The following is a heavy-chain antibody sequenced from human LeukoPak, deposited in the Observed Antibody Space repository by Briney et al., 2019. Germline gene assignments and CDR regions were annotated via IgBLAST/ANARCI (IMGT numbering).Heavy chain of an antibody. CDR2: ISYDGSNK. V-gene: IGHV3-30*04. CDR1: GFTFSSYT. Sequence: GSLRLSCAASGFTFSSYTLHWVRQAPGKGLEWMAVISYDGSNKYYGDSVKGRFTISRDNSKNTLYLQMNSLRAEDTAVYYCAKDRCSNGIGCYYYYMDVWGKGTTVTISS. D-gene: IGHD2-8*01. CDR3: AKDRCSNGIGCYYYYMDV. J-gene: IGHJ6*03.